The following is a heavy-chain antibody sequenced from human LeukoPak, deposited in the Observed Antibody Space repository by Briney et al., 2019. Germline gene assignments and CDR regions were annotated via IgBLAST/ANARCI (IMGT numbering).Heavy chain of an antibody. Sequence: SVKVSCKASGGTFSSYAISWVRQAPGQGLEWMGRIIPILGIANYAQKFLGRVTITADKSTSTAYMELSSLRSEDTAVYYCARARVGDRFDPWGQGTLVTVSS. CDR2: IIPILGIA. CDR3: ARARVGDRFDP. D-gene: IGHD1-26*01. CDR1: GGTFSSYA. V-gene: IGHV1-69*04. J-gene: IGHJ5*02.